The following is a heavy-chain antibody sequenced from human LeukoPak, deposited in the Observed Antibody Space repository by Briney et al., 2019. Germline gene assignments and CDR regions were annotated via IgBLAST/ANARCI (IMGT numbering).Heavy chain of an antibody. CDR2: IYYSGSI. D-gene: IGHD3-22*01. J-gene: IGHJ4*02. CDR1: GGSISSYY. Sequence: PSETLSLTCTVSGGSISSYYWSWIRQPPEKGLEWIGYIYYSGSINYNPSLKSRVTISVDTSKNQFSLKLSSVTAADTAVYYCARVLNYYDSSGYYYLFDYWGQGTLVTVSS. V-gene: IGHV4-59*01. CDR3: ARVLNYYDSSGYYYLFDY.